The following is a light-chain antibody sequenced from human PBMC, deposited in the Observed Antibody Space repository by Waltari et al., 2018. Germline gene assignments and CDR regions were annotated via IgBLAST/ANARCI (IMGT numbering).Light chain of an antibody. J-gene: IGKJ1*01. V-gene: IGKV1-NL1*01. CDR2: AAT. Sequence: DIQMTQSPSSLPASVGDRVTITCRASQGISNSLAWYQQKLGKAPKLLLYAATRLESGVPSRFSGSGSGTDYTLTISSLQSEDFASYYCQQYYSTPRTFGQGTKVEIK. CDR3: QQYYSTPRT. CDR1: QGISNS.